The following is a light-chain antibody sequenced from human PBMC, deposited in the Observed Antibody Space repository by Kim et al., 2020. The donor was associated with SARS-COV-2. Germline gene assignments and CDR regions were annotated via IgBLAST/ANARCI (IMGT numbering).Light chain of an antibody. J-gene: IGKJ4*01. CDR3: QQYNNSLT. V-gene: IGKV3-15*01. CDR1: QGISSN. CDR2: GAS. Sequence: VPGEETATSSWTASQGISSNLAWYQQKPGQAPRLLIYGASTRATGVPARFSGSGSGTDFTLTVSSLESEDFAVYYCQQYNNSLTFGGGTKVDIK.